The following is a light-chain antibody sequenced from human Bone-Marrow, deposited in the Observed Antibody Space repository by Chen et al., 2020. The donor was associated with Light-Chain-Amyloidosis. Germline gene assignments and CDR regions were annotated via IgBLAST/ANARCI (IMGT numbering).Light chain of an antibody. CDR3: QVWDRSSDRPV. Sequence: SYVLTQPSSVSVAPGQSATIACGGNNIGSTRVHWYQQTPGQAPLLVVYDDSDRPPGIPERLSGANSGNTATLTISRVEAGDEAGYYCQVWDRSSDRPVFGGGTKLTVL. CDR2: DDS. J-gene: IGLJ3*02. V-gene: IGLV3-21*02. CDR1: NIGSTR.